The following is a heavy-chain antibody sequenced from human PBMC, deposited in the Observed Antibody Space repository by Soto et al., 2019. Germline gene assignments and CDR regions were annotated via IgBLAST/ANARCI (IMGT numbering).Heavy chain of an antibody. D-gene: IGHD6-6*01. CDR3: AKDWAIAARALSGMDV. V-gene: IGHV3-30*18. CDR1: GFTFSSYG. J-gene: IGHJ6*02. CDR2: ISYDGSNK. Sequence: GGSLRLSCAASGFTFSSYGMHWVRQAPGKGLEWVAVISYDGSNKYYADSVKGRFTISRDNSKNTLYLQMNSLRAEDTAVYYCAKDWAIAARALSGMDVWGQGTTVTVSS.